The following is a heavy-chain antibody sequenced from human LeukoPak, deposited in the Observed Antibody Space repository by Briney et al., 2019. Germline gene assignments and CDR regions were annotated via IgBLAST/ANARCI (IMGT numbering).Heavy chain of an antibody. CDR3: ARGPDTSGYYIGDH. Sequence: GGSLRLSCAASGFTFRSYWMHWVRQAPGKGLVWVSRINSNGGGTTYADSVKGRFTISRDNAKNTLYLQMNSLRAEDTAVYYCARGPDTSGYYIGDHWGQGILVTVSS. J-gene: IGHJ4*02. V-gene: IGHV3-74*01. CDR2: INSNGGGT. CDR1: GFTFRSYW. D-gene: IGHD3-22*01.